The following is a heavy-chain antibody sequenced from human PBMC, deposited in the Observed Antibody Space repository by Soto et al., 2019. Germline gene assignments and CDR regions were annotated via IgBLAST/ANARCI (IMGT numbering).Heavy chain of an antibody. CDR3: AKGKDIVVVPAAILSSYYYYGMDV. CDR1: GFTFSSYA. CDR2: ISGSGGST. J-gene: IGHJ6*02. Sequence: PGGSLRLPCAASGFTFSSYAMSWVRQAPGKGLEWVSAISGSGGSTYYADSVKGRFTISRDNSKNTLYLQMNSLRAEDTAVYYCAKGKDIVVVPAAILSSYYYYGMDVWGQGTTVTVSS. D-gene: IGHD2-2*01. V-gene: IGHV3-23*01.